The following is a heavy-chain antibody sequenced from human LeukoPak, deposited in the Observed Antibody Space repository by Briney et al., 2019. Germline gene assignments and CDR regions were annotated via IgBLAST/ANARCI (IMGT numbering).Heavy chain of an antibody. CDR3: ARHSDSLRAFDY. V-gene: IGHV4-31*03. CDR2: IYYSGST. Sequence: SQTLSLTCTVSGGSISSGGYYWSWIRQHPGKDLEWIGYIYYSGSTYYNPSLKSRVTISVDTSKNQFSLKLSSVTAADTAVYYCARHSDSLRAFDYWGQGPLVTVSS. D-gene: IGHD1-26*01. CDR1: GGSISSGGYY. J-gene: IGHJ4*02.